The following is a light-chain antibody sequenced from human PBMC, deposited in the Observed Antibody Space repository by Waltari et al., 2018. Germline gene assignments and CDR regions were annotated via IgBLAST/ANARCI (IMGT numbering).Light chain of an antibody. CDR2: EVS. V-gene: IGLV2-14*01. CDR1: SSYVGGYNY. CDR3: SSYTSSSTLV. J-gene: IGLJ2*01. Sequence: QSALTQPASVSGSPGQSITISCTGTSSYVGGYNYVSWYQQHPGKAPKLMFYEVSNRPSGFSNRFSGSKSGNTASLTISGLQAEDEADYYCSSYTSSSTLVFGGGTKLTVL.